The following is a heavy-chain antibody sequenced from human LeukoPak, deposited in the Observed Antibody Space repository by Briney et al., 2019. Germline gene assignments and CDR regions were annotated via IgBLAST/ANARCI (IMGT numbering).Heavy chain of an antibody. Sequence: SETLSLTCAVYGGSFSGYYWSWIRQTPGKGLEWIGEINHSGSTNYNPSLKSRVTISVDTSKNQFSLKLSSVTAADTAVYYCASEERSSWLQTYDYWGQGTLVTVSS. CDR1: GGSFSGYY. CDR2: INHSGST. J-gene: IGHJ4*02. CDR3: ASEERSSWLQTYDY. V-gene: IGHV4-34*01. D-gene: IGHD6-13*01.